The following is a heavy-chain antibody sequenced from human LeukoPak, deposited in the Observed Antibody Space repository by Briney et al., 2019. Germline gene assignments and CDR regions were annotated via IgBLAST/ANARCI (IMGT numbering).Heavy chain of an antibody. CDR2: IKSKTDGGTT. Sequence: GGSLRLSCAASGFTFSNAWMSWVRQAPGKGLEWVGRIKSKTDGGTTDYAAPVKGRFTISRDDSKNTLCLQMNSLKTEGTAVYYCTTVEMATAPYYFDYWGQGTLVTVSS. CDR3: TTVEMATAPYYFDY. J-gene: IGHJ4*02. CDR1: GFTFSNAW. V-gene: IGHV3-15*01. D-gene: IGHD5-24*01.